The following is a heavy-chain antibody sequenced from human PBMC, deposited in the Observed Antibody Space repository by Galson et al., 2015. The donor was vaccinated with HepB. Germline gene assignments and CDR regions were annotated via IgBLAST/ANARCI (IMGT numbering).Heavy chain of an antibody. V-gene: IGHV3-23*01. CDR3: AKGPDSGWYKRWFDR. CDR2: ISGYGAST. J-gene: IGHJ5*02. Sequence: SLRLSCAASEFTFSNYAMTWVRQAPGKGLEWVSAISGYGASTYYADSVRGRFTISRDNSKNTLYPNMNSLRAEDTATYYCAKGPDSGWYKRWFDRWGQGTLVTVSS. D-gene: IGHD6-19*01. CDR1: EFTFSNYA.